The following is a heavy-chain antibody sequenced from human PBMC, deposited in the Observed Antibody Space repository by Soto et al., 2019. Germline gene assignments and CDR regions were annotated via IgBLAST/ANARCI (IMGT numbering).Heavy chain of an antibody. CDR3: ARVDGYCSSTSCYRNYYYGMDV. J-gene: IGHJ6*02. CDR2: INPGNGNT. D-gene: IGHD2-2*02. CDR1: GYTFATYA. Sequence: GASVKVSCKASGYTFATYAVHWVRQAPGQGLEWMGWINPGNGNTKYSQKFQGRVAITRDTSASTAYLELSSLRAEDTAVYYCARVDGYCSSTSCYRNYYYGMDVWGQGTTVTVSS. V-gene: IGHV1-3*01.